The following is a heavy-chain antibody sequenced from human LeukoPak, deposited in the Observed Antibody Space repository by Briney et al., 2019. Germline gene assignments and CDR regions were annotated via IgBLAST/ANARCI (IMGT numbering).Heavy chain of an antibody. J-gene: IGHJ5*02. CDR1: GFTFSTYG. Sequence: GRSLRLSCAASGFTFSTYGMHWVRQAPGKGLEWVAVIWYDGSNKYYADSVKGRFTISRDNSKNTLYLQMNSLRAEDTAVYYWARDRVRGGGFDPWGQGTLVTVSS. D-gene: IGHD3-10*01. CDR3: ARDRVRGGGFDP. CDR2: IWYDGSNK. V-gene: IGHV3-33*01.